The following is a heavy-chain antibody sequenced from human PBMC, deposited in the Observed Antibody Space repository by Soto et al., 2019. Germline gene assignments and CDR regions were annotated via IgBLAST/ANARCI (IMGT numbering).Heavy chain of an antibody. Sequence: EVQLLESGGGLVQPGGSLRLSCAASGFTFSTSAMSWVRQAPGKGLEWVSTISATDGGTYYADSVKGRFTISSDNSKKTVYLQMKRLGAEETGVYFFANGEGRGLAAFDYWGQGTLGTVSS. J-gene: IGHJ4*02. CDR3: ANGEGRGLAAFDY. CDR1: GFTFSTSA. D-gene: IGHD3-10*01. CDR2: ISATDGGT. V-gene: IGHV3-23*01.